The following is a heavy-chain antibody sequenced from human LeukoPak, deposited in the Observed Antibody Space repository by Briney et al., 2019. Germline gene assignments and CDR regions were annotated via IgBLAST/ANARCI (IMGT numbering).Heavy chain of an antibody. J-gene: IGHJ4*02. D-gene: IGHD3-22*01. V-gene: IGHV3-73*01. CDR1: GFPFSSYW. CDR2: IRSKANNYAT. Sequence: GGSLRLSCVASGFPFSSYWMTWVRQAPGKGLEWVGRIRSKANNYATAYAASVKGRFTISRDDSKNTAYLQMNSLKTEDTAVYYCTRGSSGYWGQGTLVTVSS. CDR3: TRGSSGY.